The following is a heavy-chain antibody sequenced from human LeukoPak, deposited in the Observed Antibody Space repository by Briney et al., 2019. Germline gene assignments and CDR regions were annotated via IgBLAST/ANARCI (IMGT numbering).Heavy chain of an antibody. CDR1: GGSISSSSYY. CDR3: ARILPRVTI. D-gene: IGHD4-17*01. CDR2: IYYSGST. Sequence: KSSETLSLTCTVSGGSISSSSYYWGWIRQPPGKGLEWIGSIYYSGSTYYNPSLKSRITISVDTSKNQFSLKLSSVTAADTAVYYCARILPRVTIWGQGTLVTVSS. V-gene: IGHV4-39*07. J-gene: IGHJ4*02.